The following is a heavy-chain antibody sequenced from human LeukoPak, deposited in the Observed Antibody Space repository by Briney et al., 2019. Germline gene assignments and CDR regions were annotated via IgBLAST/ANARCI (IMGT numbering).Heavy chain of an antibody. V-gene: IGHV4-59*08. Sequence: SETLSLTCTVSGGSISSYYWSWIRQPPGKGLEWIGYIYYSGSTNYNPSLKSRVTISVDMSKNQFSLKLSSVTAADTAVYYCASGNRDGYNYYYYYGMDVWGQGTTVTVSS. CDR2: IYYSGST. J-gene: IGHJ6*02. CDR1: GGSISSYY. D-gene: IGHD5-24*01. CDR3: ASGNRDGYNYYYYYGMDV.